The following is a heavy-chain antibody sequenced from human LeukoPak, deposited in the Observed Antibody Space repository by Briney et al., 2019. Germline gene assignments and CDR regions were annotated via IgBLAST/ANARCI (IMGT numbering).Heavy chain of an antibody. Sequence: GGSLRLSCAASGFTFSSYAMSWVRQAPGKGLEWVGFIRTKAYGGTTEYAASVKGRFTISRDDSKSIAYLQMNSLKTEDTAVYYCTRDGSEGFDYWGQGTLVTVSS. CDR2: IRTKAYGGTT. D-gene: IGHD2-15*01. CDR3: TRDGSEGFDY. V-gene: IGHV3-49*04. CDR1: GFTFSSYA. J-gene: IGHJ4*02.